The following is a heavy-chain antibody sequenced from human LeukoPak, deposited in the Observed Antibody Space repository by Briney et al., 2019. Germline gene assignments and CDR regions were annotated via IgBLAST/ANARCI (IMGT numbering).Heavy chain of an antibody. D-gene: IGHD3-22*01. CDR1: GYTFTGYY. V-gene: IGHV1-2*02. Sequence: SVKVXXKASGYTFTGYYMYWVRQAPGQGLEWMGWINPNSGGTNYAQKFQGRVTMTRDTSISTAYMELSRLRSDDTAVYYCAXXXYYXSXGYXYYYYYYMDVWGKGTTVTISS. CDR3: AXXXYYXSXGYXYYYYYYMDV. J-gene: IGHJ6*03. CDR2: INPNSGGT.